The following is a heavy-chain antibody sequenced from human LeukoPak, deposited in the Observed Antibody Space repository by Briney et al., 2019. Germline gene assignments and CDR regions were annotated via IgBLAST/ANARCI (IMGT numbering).Heavy chain of an antibody. CDR1: GYTFINYY. J-gene: IGHJ3*02. CDR3: ARRANYYDTSAYSTTRPFDI. Sequence: ASVKVSCKASGYTFINYYMHWVRQAPGQGLEWMGVINPSGGTTSYAQKFQGRVTMTRDTSTSTVYMELSSLRSGDTAVYYCARRANYYDTSAYSTTRPFDIWAKGAMVSVSS. D-gene: IGHD3-22*01. V-gene: IGHV1-46*01. CDR2: INPSGGTT.